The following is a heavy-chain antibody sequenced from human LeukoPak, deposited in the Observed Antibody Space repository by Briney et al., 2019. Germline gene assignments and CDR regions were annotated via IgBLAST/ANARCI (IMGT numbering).Heavy chain of an antibody. CDR1: GFTFSSYS. CDR2: IYTDGSST. Sequence: GGSLRLSCAASGFTFSSYSMNWVRQAPGKGLVWVSVIYTDGSSTTYADSVKGRFTISRDNARNTLYLQMNSLRAEDTAIYYCARGLLGIDYWGQGPLVTVSS. CDR3: ARGLLGIDY. V-gene: IGHV3-74*01. J-gene: IGHJ4*02. D-gene: IGHD2-21*02.